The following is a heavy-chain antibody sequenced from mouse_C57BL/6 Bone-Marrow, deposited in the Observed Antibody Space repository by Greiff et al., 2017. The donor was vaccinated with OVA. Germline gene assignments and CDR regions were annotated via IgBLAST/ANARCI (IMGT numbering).Heavy chain of an antibody. CDR2: INYDGSST. CDR3: ARGGYGSSYYFDY. J-gene: IGHJ2*01. Sequence: DVQLVESEGGLVQPGSSMKLSCTASGFTFSDYYMAWVRQVPEKGLEWVANINYDGSSTYYLDSLKSRFIISRDNAKNILYLQMSSLKSEDTATYYCARGGYGSSYYFDYWGQGTTLTVSS. V-gene: IGHV5-16*01. D-gene: IGHD1-1*01. CDR1: GFTFSDYY.